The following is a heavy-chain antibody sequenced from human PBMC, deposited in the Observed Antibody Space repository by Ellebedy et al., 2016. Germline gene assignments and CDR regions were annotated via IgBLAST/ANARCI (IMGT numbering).Heavy chain of an antibody. V-gene: IGHV3-23*01. J-gene: IGHJ2*01. D-gene: IGHD3-10*01. CDR1: GFTFSSYA. CDR3: AKEGDYYGYWYFDL. Sequence: GESLKISXAASGFTFSSYAMSWVRQAPGKGLEWASAISGSGGSTYYADSVKGRFTISRDNSKNTLYLQMNSLRAEDTAVYYCAKEGDYYGYWYFDLWGRGTLVTVSS. CDR2: ISGSGGST.